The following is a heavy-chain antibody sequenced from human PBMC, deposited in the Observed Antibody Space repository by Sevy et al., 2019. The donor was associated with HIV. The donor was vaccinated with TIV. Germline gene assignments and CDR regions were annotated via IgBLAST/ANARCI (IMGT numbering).Heavy chain of an antibody. CDR2: IIPIFGTA. J-gene: IGHJ6*02. Sequence: ASVKVSCKASGGTFSSYAISWVRQAPGQGLEWMGGIIPIFGTANYAQKFQGRVTITADESTSTAYMELSSLRSEDTAVYYCARDSHLYCSGGSCYSPSMDYYYYYGMDVWGQRTTVTVSS. CDR3: ARDSHLYCSGGSCYSPSMDYYYYYGMDV. V-gene: IGHV1-69*13. CDR1: GGTFSSYA. D-gene: IGHD2-15*01.